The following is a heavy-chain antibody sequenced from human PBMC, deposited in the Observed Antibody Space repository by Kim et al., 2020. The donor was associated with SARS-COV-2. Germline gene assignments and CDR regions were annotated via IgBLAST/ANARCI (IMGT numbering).Heavy chain of an antibody. D-gene: IGHD6-19*01. J-gene: IGHJ4*02. V-gene: IGHV3-74*01. CDR3: ARGGHSGWYHFDY. Sequence: YADSVKGRFTVSRDNAKNTLYLQMNSLRAEDTAVYYCARGGHSGWYHFDYWGQGTLVTVSS.